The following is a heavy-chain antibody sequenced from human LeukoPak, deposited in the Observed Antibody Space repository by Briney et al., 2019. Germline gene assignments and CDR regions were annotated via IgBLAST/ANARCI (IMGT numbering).Heavy chain of an antibody. CDR2: IYYSGST. CDR3: AREGLQNFDY. Sequence: ETLSLTCTVSGGSISSYYWSWIRQPPGRGLEWIGYIYYSGSTNYNPSLKSRVTISVDTSKNQFSLKLSSVTAADTAVYYCAREGLQNFDYWGQGTLVTVSS. CDR1: GGSISSYY. V-gene: IGHV4-59*01. D-gene: IGHD4-11*01. J-gene: IGHJ4*02.